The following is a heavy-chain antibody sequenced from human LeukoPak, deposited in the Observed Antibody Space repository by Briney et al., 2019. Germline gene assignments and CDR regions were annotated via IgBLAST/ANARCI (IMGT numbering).Heavy chain of an antibody. D-gene: IGHD3-10*01. V-gene: IGHV4-39*07. CDR3: ARLRYYYGSGSYYLAPDY. J-gene: IGHJ4*02. Sequence: SETLSLTCTVSGGSISSSSYYWGWIRQPPGKGLEWIGSIYYSGSTHYNPSLKSRVTISVDKSKNQFSLKLSSVTAADTAVYYCARLRYYYGSGSYYLAPDYWGQGTLVTVSS. CDR2: IYYSGST. CDR1: GGSISSSSYY.